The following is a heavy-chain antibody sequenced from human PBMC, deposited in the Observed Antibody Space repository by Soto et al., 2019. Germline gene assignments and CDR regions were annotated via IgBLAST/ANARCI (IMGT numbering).Heavy chain of an antibody. V-gene: IGHV4-59*01. CDR3: ARGLMNGFNWLDP. D-gene: IGHD2-8*01. Sequence: SETLSLTCTVSGGSISSYYWSWIRQPPGKGLEWIGYNYYSGSTNYNPSLKSRVTISVDTSKNQFSLKLSSVTAADTAVYYCARGLMNGFNWLDPWGQGTLVTVSS. CDR2: NYYSGST. CDR1: GGSISSYY. J-gene: IGHJ5*02.